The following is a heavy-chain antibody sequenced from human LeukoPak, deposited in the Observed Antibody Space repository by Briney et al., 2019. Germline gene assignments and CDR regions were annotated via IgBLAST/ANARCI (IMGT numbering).Heavy chain of an antibody. D-gene: IGHD4-11*01. J-gene: IGHJ4*02. V-gene: IGHV3-30-3*01. CDR2: ISYDGRNK. Sequence: GGSLRLSCAASGFTFSSYAMHWVRQAPGKGLEWVAVISYDGRNKYYADSVKGRFTISRDNSKNTLYLQMNSLRAEDTAVYYCAKDPRLTTVLVGWGQGTLVTVSS. CDR1: GFTFSSYA. CDR3: AKDPRLTTVLVG.